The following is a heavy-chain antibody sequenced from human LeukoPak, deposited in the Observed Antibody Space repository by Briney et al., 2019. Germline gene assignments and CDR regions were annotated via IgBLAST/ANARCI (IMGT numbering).Heavy chain of an antibody. Sequence: GGSLRLSCTGSGFTFSSYWMSWVRQAPGKGLEWVANIRQDGDLKHYVDSVRGRFTISRDNAENSLYLQMNSLRAEDTAIYYCAREIVGTIKSYFDYWGQGTLVTVSS. J-gene: IGHJ4*02. V-gene: IGHV3-7*01. CDR2: IRQDGDLK. CDR3: AREIVGTIKSYFDY. D-gene: IGHD1-26*01. CDR1: GFTFSSYW.